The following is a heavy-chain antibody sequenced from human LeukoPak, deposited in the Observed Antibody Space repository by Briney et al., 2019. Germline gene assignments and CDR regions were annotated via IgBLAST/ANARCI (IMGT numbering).Heavy chain of an antibody. CDR3: ARVKADDFWSGALEYMDV. V-gene: IGHV4-61*02. Sequence: SETLSLTCTVPGGSISSGSYYWSWIRQPAGKGLEWIGRIYTSGSTNYNPSLKSRVTISVDTSKNQFSLKLSSVTAADTAVYYCARVKADDFWSGALEYMDVWGKGTTVTVSS. J-gene: IGHJ6*03. CDR1: GGSISSGSYY. CDR2: IYTSGST. D-gene: IGHD3-3*01.